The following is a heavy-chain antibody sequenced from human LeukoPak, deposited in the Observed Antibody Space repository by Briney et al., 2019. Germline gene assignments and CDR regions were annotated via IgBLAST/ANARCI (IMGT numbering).Heavy chain of an antibody. D-gene: IGHD3-3*01. CDR1: GFTFSNAW. CDR2: IKSKTDGGTT. Sequence: GGSLRLSCAASGFTFSNAWMSWVRQAPGKGLEWVGRIKSKTDGGTTDYAAPVKGRFTISRDDSKNTLYLQMNSLKTEDTAVYDCTTTPPDYDFWSGPPVWGQGTMVTVSS. V-gene: IGHV3-15*01. J-gene: IGHJ3*01. CDR3: TTTPPDYDFWSGPPV.